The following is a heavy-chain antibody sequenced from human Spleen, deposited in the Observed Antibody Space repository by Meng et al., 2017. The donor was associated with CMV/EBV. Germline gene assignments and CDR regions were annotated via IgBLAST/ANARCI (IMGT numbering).Heavy chain of an antibody. CDR2: ISGSTGST. CDR1: FHFRPPA. D-gene: IGHD2-2*01. Sequence: FHFRPPAMHWVRQAPGKGLEWVSTISGSTGSTYHADSVKGRFTISRDTSRNTLYLQVNSLRAEDTAVYYCAKTSGVPAAATTEYFQHWGQGTLVTVSS. J-gene: IGHJ1*01. V-gene: IGHV3-23*01. CDR3: AKTSGVPAAATTEYFQH.